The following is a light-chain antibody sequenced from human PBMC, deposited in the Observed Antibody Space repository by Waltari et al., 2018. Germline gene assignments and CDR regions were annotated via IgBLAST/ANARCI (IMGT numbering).Light chain of an antibody. CDR3: AAWDETLRIVL. CDR2: NNS. V-gene: IGLV1-44*01. CDR1: DSNFGRTP. Sequence: QSLLTQPPSVSGTPGQRGTISCSGSDSNFGRTPAHWSQQLPGPAPRLLTYNNSQRPAGAPDRFPGSKSGTAVSLAIDGLQSADEATYYCAAWDETLRIVLFGGGTKLTVL. J-gene: IGLJ2*01.